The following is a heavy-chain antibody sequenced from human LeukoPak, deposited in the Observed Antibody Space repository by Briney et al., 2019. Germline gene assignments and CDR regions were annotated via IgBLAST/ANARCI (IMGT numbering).Heavy chain of an antibody. Sequence: PGGSLRLSCAASGFSFSSYEMNWVRQAPGKGLEWVSYISRSGRAIYYADSVKGRFTISRDNAKNSLYLQLNSLRAEDTAVYYCARRDNYDYWGQGTLVTVSS. CDR3: ARRDNYDY. V-gene: IGHV3-48*03. CDR2: ISRSGRAI. D-gene: IGHD2-15*01. CDR1: GFSFSSYE. J-gene: IGHJ4*02.